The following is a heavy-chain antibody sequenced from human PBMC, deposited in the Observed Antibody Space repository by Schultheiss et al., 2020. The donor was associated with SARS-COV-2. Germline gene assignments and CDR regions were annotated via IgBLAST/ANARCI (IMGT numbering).Heavy chain of an antibody. CDR3: ARAPLRYCSGGSCYESPYFDY. V-gene: IGHV1-2*02. CDR2: ISPNSGCT. J-gene: IGHJ4*02. Sequence: ASVKVSCKASGYTFTGYYMHWVRQAPGQGLEWMGWISPNSGCTNYAQKFQGRVTMTRDTSISTAYMELSRLRSDDTAVYYCARAPLRYCSGGSCYESPYFDYWGQGTLVTVSS. D-gene: IGHD2-15*01. CDR1: GYTFTGYY.